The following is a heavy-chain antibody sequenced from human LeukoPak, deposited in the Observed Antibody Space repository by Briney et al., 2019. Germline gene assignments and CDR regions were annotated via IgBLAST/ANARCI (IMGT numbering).Heavy chain of an antibody. CDR2: IYYSGNT. J-gene: IGHJ3*02. V-gene: IGHV4-30-4*01. CDR1: GGSANSNDHY. CDR3: ASKEPFYDVLTGYYGGTFDI. D-gene: IGHD3-9*01. Sequence: SETLSLTCSVSGGSANSNDHYWSWIRQSPGRGLEWIGSIYYSGNTYYSPSLESRVSMSMDVPRNQFSLQMNSVTAADTAVYYCASKEPFYDVLTGYYGGTFDIWGQGTMVTVSS.